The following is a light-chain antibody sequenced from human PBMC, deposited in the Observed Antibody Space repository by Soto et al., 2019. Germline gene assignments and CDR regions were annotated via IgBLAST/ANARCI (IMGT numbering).Light chain of an antibody. CDR1: HDIRNY. J-gene: IGKJ4*01. CDR2: DAS. V-gene: IGKV1-33*01. CDR3: QQYDNLPLT. Sequence: DIKMTKSPSSLYASARARVTITCQASHDIRNYLNWYQQKPGNAPKLLIYDASKLESGVPSRLSGGGSGTHFTVTITGLQPEDISTYDWQQYDNLPLTFGGGTKIDIK.